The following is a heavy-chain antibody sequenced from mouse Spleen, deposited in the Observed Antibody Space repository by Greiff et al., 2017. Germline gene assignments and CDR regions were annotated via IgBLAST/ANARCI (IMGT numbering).Heavy chain of an antibody. V-gene: IGHV7-3*01. J-gene: IGHJ2*01. D-gene: IGHD1-1*01. CDR3: ARYMHYGYVDY. Sequence: EVHLVESGGGLVQPGGSLSLSCAASGFTFTDYYMSWVRQPPGKALEWLGFIRNKANGYTTEYSASVKGRFTISRDNSQSILYLQMNALRAEDSATYYCARYMHYGYVDYWGQGTTLTVSS. CDR1: GFTFTDYY. CDR2: IRNKANGYTT.